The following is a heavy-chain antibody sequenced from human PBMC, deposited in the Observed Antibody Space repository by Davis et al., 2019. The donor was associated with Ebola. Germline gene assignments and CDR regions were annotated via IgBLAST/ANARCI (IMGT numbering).Heavy chain of an antibody. CDR2: INAGNGNT. Sequence: ASVKVSCKASGYIFTNHAMHWVRQAPGQRLEWMGWINAGNGNTKYSQKFQGRVTITRDTSASTAYMELSSLRSEDTAVYYCARNYDGVDYYYGMDVWGQGTTVTVSS. J-gene: IGHJ6*02. CDR3: ARNYDGVDYYYGMDV. D-gene: IGHD4-23*01. V-gene: IGHV1-3*01. CDR1: GYIFTNHA.